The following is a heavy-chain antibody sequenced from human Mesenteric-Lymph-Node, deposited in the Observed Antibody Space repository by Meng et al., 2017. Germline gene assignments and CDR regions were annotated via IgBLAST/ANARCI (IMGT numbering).Heavy chain of an antibody. D-gene: IGHD5-18*01. CDR1: GYTFTGYF. CDR3: ARDEGFSYGAGD. V-gene: IGHV1-18*04. CDR2: ISGYNAIT. J-gene: IGHJ4*02. Sequence: ASVKVSCKASGYTFTGYFIHWVRQAPGQGLEWMGWISGYNAITNYAQNLQGRVTMTTDTSTSTVYMELRSLRSDDTAVYFCARDEGFSYGAGDWGQGTLVTVSS.